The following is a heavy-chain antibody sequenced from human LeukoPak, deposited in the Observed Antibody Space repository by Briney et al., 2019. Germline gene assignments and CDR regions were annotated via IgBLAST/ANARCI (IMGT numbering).Heavy chain of an antibody. J-gene: IGHJ4*02. CDR2: IYYSGST. Sequence: PSETLSLTCTASGGSISSYYWSWIRQPPGKGLEWIGNIYYSGSTNYNPSLKSRVTISVDTSKNQFSLKLSSVTAADTAVYYCARRSYNWNDYDFDYWGQGTLVTVSS. CDR1: GGSISSYY. CDR3: ARRSYNWNDYDFDY. D-gene: IGHD1-20*01. V-gene: IGHV4-59*08.